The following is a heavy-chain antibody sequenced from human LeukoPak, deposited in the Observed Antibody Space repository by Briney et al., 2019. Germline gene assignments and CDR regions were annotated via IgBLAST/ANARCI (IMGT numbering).Heavy chain of an antibody. V-gene: IGHV4-59*12. J-gene: IGHJ4*02. CDR2: MYYSAST. D-gene: IGHD1-26*01. CDR3: AREGGGSYHVY. Sequence: PSETLSLTCTVSGGSISNYYWSWFRQPPGKGLEWIGYMYYSASTNYNPSLKSRVTISVDTSKNQFSLKLSSVTAADTAVYYCAREGGGSYHVYWGQGTLVTVSS. CDR1: GGSISNYY.